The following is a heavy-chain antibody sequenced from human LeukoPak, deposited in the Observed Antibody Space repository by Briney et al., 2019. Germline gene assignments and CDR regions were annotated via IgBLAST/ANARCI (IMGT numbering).Heavy chain of an antibody. V-gene: IGHV3-11*01. CDR3: ARSHSSSWYEAHY. CDR2: ISSSGSTI. J-gene: IGHJ4*02. CDR1: GFTFSDYY. Sequence: GGSLRLSCAASGFTFSDYYMSWIRQAPGKGLEWVSYISSSGSTIYYADSVKGRFTISRDNAKNSLYLQMNSLRAEDTAVYYCARSHSSSWYEAHYWGQGTLVTVSS. D-gene: IGHD6-13*01.